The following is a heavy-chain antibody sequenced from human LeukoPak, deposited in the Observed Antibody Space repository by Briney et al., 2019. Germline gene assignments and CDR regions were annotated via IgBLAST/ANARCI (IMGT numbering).Heavy chain of an antibody. CDR3: ARGARIAVAGTVLGY. Sequence: GASVKVSCKASGDTFSSYDINWVRQATGQGLEWMGWMNPNSGNTGYAQKFQGRVTMTRNTSISTAYMELSSLRSEDTAVYYCARGARIAVAGTVLGYWGQGTLVTVSS. CDR1: GDTFSSYD. CDR2: MNPNSGNT. D-gene: IGHD6-19*01. V-gene: IGHV1-8*02. J-gene: IGHJ4*02.